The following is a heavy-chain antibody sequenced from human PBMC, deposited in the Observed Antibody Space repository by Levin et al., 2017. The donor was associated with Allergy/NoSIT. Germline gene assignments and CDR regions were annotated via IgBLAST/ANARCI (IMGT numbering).Heavy chain of an antibody. CDR2: ISGSGGST. J-gene: IGHJ3*02. CDR3: AKDATHDWVYDAFDI. CDR1: GFTFSSYA. Sequence: GESLKIPCAASGFTFSSYAMSWVRQAPGKGLEWVSAISGSGGSTYYADSVKGRFTISRDNSKNTLYLQMNSLRAEDTAVYYCAKDATHDWVYDAFDIWGQGTMVTVSS. V-gene: IGHV3-23*01. D-gene: IGHD3-9*01.